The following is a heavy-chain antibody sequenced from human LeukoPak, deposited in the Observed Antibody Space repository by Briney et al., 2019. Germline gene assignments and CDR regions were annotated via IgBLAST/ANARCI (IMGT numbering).Heavy chain of an antibody. V-gene: IGHV4-61*01. CDR2: IYYSGST. Sequence: SETLSLTCTVSDYSISSGYYWSWIRQPPGKGLEWIGYIYYSGSTNYNPSLKSRVTISVDTSKNQFSLKLSSVTAADTAVYYCARQGCSGGSCYSWFDPWGQGTLVTVSS. D-gene: IGHD2-15*01. CDR1: DYSISSGYY. J-gene: IGHJ5*02. CDR3: ARQGCSGGSCYSWFDP.